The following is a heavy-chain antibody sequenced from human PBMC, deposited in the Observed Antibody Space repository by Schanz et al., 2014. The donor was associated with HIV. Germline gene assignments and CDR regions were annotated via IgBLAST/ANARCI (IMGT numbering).Heavy chain of an antibody. J-gene: IGHJ4*03. Sequence: QAQLVQSGAAVRKPGSSVTVSCKTSGGTFNNYALNWVRQAPGQGLDWVGWISPYNGDRKYDQKFQGRVTLTTDTSTNTAYMELRSLRSDDTAVYYCAKGQDWPGPQLDHWGHGSLVIVSS. CDR1: GGTFNNYA. D-gene: IGHD3-9*01. CDR3: AKGQDWPGPQLDH. CDR2: ISPYNGDR. V-gene: IGHV1-18*01.